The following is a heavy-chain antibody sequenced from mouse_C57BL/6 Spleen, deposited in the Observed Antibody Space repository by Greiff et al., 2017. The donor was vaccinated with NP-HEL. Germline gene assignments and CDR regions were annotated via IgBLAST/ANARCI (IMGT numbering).Heavy chain of an antibody. CDR1: GYTFTDYE. CDR3: TRDYGSSFDY. CDR2: IDPETGGT. Sequence: VQLQQSGAELVRPGASVTLSCKASGYTFTDYEMHWVKQTPVHGLEWIGAIDPETGGTAYNQKFKGKAILTADKSSSTAYMELRSLTSEDSAVCYCTRDYGSSFDYWGQGTTLTVSS. J-gene: IGHJ2*01. D-gene: IGHD1-1*01. V-gene: IGHV1-15*01.